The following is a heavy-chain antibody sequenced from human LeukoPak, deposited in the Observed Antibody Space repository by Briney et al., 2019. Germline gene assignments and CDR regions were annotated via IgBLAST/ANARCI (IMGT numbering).Heavy chain of an antibody. CDR3: AANGESTDWHWNY. CDR1: GFTFSSYA. CDR2: LTGSGGST. D-gene: IGHD3-9*01. J-gene: IGHJ4*02. V-gene: IGHV3-23*01. Sequence: GGSLRLSCAASGFTFSSYAMSWVRQAPGKGLEWVSALTGSGGSTYYADSVKGRFTISRDNSKNTLFPQMNSLRAEDTAVYYCAANGESTDWHWNYWGQGTLVTVSS.